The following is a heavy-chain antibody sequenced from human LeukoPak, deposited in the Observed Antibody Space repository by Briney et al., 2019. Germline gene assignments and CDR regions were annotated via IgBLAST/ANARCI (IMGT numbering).Heavy chain of an antibody. D-gene: IGHD6-13*01. V-gene: IGHV3-30*02. CDR1: GFTFSSYG. CDR3: AKEGIGQSPFDY. J-gene: IGHJ4*02. CDR2: IRYDGSNK. Sequence: GGSLRLSCAASGFTFSSYGMHWVRQAPGKGLEWVAYIRYDGSNKYYADSVKGRFTISRDNSKNTLYLQMNSLRSEDTAVYYCAKEGIGQSPFDYWGQGTLVTVSS.